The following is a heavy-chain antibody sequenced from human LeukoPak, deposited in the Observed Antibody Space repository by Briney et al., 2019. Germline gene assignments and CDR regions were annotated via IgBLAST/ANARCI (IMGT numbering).Heavy chain of an antibody. D-gene: IGHD3-16*01. CDR3: ARAEVLSNWFDP. CDR1: GGSINSGGYY. V-gene: IGHV4-31*03. CDR2: IYYSGST. Sequence: PSETLSLTCTVSGGSINSGGYYWSWLRQHPGKGLEWIGYIYYSGSTYYNPSLKSRVTISVDTSKNQFSLKLSSVTATATAVYYCARAEVLSNWFDPWGQGTLVTVSS. J-gene: IGHJ5*02.